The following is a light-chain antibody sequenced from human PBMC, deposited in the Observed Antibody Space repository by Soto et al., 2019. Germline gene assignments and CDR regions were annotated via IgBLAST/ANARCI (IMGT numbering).Light chain of an antibody. CDR3: QVWDSSSDHYV. CDR1: NIRSKS. J-gene: IGLJ1*01. Sequence: SYELTQPPSVSVAPGQTARITCGGNNIRSKSVHWYQQKPGQAPVLVVCDDSVRPSGIPERFSGSNSENTATLTISRVEAGDGADYFCQVWDSSSDHYVFGAGTKVTVL. V-gene: IGLV3-21*02. CDR2: DDS.